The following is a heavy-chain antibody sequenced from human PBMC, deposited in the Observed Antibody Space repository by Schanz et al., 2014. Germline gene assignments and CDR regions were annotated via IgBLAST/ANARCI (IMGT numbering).Heavy chain of an antibody. CDR2: ISGSGGST. CDR3: AKARRKSNCSGGRCFHYSYYGMDV. D-gene: IGHD2-15*01. V-gene: IGHV3-23*01. CDR1: GFTFTTHS. J-gene: IGHJ6*02. Sequence: EVQLLESGGGLVQPGGSLRLSCAAFGFTFTTHSMTWVRQAPGKGLEWVSGISGSGGSTYYADSVKGRFTISRDNSKTTLSLQMNSLRAEDTAVYYCAKARRKSNCSGGRCFHYSYYGMDVWGQGTTVTVSS.